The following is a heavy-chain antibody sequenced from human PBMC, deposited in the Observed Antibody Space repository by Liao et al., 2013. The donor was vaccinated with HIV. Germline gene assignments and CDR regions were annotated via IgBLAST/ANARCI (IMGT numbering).Heavy chain of an antibody. D-gene: IGHD7-27*01. CDR3: ARGKMWENWGYHYYYMDV. V-gene: IGHV4-39*07. CDR2: IYYSGRS. CDR1: LGSIGTSGYC. Sequence: QLQLQESGPGLVKPSETLALTCTVSLGSIGTSGYCWGWIRQPPGKGLEWIGSIYYSGRSYYNPSLKSRATISVDTSKNQFSLKVRSVTAADTAVYYCARGKMWENWGYHYYYMDVWGIGTTVTVS. J-gene: IGHJ6*03.